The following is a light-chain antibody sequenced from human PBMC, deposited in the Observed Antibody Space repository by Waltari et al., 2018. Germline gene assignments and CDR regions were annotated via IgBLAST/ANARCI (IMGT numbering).Light chain of an antibody. CDR3: HQRNNWPFT. Sequence: EIVLTQSPATLSLSPGERATLSCRASQSVSSKLAWYQQKPGQAPRLLMYDASNRATGIPARFCGSGSGTDFTLTISSLEPEDFAVYYCHQRNNWPFTFGQGTKLEIK. J-gene: IGKJ2*01. CDR1: QSVSSK. CDR2: DAS. V-gene: IGKV3-11*01.